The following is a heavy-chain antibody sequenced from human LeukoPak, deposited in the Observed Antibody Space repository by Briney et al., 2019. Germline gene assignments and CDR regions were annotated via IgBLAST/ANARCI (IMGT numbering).Heavy chain of an antibody. CDR2: IGPNGDGA. V-gene: IGHV3-64D*06. Sequence: GGSLRLSCSASGFSISRYSMHWVRQAPGKGLEYVSAIGPNGDGAYYADSVKNRFTISRDNSKNTLYLQMSSLRAEDTAVYYCAKDEPRAAVAGNPFDYWGQGTLVTVSS. CDR3: AKDEPRAAVAGNPFDY. D-gene: IGHD6-19*01. J-gene: IGHJ4*02. CDR1: GFSISRYS.